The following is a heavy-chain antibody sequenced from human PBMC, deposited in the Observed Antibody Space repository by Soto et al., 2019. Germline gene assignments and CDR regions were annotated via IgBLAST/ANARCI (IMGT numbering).Heavy chain of an antibody. CDR2: ISYDGSNK. Sequence: GGSLRLSCAASGFTFSSYAMHWVRQAPGKGLEWVAVISYDGSNKYYADSVEGRFTISRDNSKNTLYLQMNSLRAEDTAVYYCARDGDCSGGSCYSLYGMDVWGQGTTVTVSS. CDR1: GFTFSSYA. D-gene: IGHD2-15*01. V-gene: IGHV3-30-3*01. CDR3: ARDGDCSGGSCYSLYGMDV. J-gene: IGHJ6*02.